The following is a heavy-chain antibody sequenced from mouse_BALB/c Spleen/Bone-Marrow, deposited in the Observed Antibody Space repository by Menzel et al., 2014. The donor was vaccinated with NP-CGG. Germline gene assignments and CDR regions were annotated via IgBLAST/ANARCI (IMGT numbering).Heavy chain of an antibody. CDR3: ARDINYDIYWYFDV. CDR2: SRNKANGYTT. J-gene: IGHJ1*01. CDR1: GFTFTDYY. Sequence: EVNVVESGGGLAQPGGSLILSCAPSGFTFTDYYMSWVRQPPGKALEWLGFSRNKANGYTTEYSASVKGRFTISRDNSQSILYLQMNTLRAEDSATYYCARDINYDIYWYFDVWGAGTTVTVSS. V-gene: IGHV7-3*02. D-gene: IGHD2-4*01.